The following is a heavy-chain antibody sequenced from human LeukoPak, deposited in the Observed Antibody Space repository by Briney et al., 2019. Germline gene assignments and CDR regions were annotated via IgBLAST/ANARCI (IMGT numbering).Heavy chain of an antibody. Sequence: PSETLSLTCTVSGGSISSSSYYWGWIRQPPGKGLEWIGSIYYSGSTYYNPSPKSRVTISVDTSKNQFSLKLSSVTAADTAVYYCARGGYSSSSWGQGTLVTVSS. J-gene: IGHJ4*02. V-gene: IGHV4-39*07. CDR1: GGSISSSSYY. CDR2: IYYSGST. D-gene: IGHD6-6*01. CDR3: ARGGYSSSS.